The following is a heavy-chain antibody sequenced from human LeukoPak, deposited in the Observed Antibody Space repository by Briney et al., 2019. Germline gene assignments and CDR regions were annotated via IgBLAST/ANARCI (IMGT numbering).Heavy chain of an antibody. CDR1: GYTFTSYA. V-gene: IGHV1-3*04. CDR2: INIGNGDT. D-gene: IGHD2-15*01. Sequence: GASVKVSCKASGYTFTSYAIHWVRQASGQSLGWMGWINIGNGDTKYSQKFQGRVTITRDTSASTAYMELSSLRSEDTAVYYCAREEIAVVYYFDYWGQGTLVTVSS. CDR3: AREEIAVVYYFDY. J-gene: IGHJ4*02.